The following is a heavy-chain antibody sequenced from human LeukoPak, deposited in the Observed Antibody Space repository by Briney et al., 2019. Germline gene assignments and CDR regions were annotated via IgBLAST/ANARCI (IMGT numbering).Heavy chain of an antibody. D-gene: IGHD4-11*01. V-gene: IGHV4-59*01. J-gene: IGHJ6*03. CDR1: DDSITMYY. CDR3: ARGRVSSSTWYSTYYYYFYMDV. Sequence: SETLSLTCTVSDDSITMYYWTWIRKPPGKGLEWIGYVDHTGSIKFKPSLNGRVTIARDTSKNLFSLRLRSVTAADTAVYFCARGRVSSSTWYSTYYYYFYMDVWGKGTTVTVSS. CDR2: VDHTGSI.